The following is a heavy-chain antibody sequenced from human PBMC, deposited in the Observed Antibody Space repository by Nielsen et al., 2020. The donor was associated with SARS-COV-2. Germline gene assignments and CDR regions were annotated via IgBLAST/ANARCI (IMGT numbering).Heavy chain of an antibody. CDR1: GYTFTSYA. J-gene: IGHJ4*02. CDR3: ARDLGMYSSSWYFRFDY. V-gene: IGHV1-3*01. CDR2: INAGNGNT. D-gene: IGHD6-13*01. Sequence: ASVKVSCKASGYTFTSYAMHWVRQAPGQRLEWMGWINAGNGNTKYSQKFQGRVTITRDTSASTAYMELSSLRSEDTAVYYCARDLGMYSSSWYFRFDYWGQGTLVTVSS.